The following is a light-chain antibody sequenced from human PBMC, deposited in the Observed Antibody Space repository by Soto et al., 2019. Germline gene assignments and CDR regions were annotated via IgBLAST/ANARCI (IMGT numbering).Light chain of an antibody. CDR1: SGYSNYK. CDR2: VGTGGIVG. Sequence: QPVLTQPPSASASLGASVTLTCTLSSGYSNYKVDWYQQRPGKGPRFVMRVGTGGIVGSKGDGIRDRFSVLGSGLNRYLTIKNIQEEDESDYHCGTDHGSGSNFFVVFGGGTKLTVL. J-gene: IGLJ2*01. V-gene: IGLV9-49*01. CDR3: GTDHGSGSNFFVV.